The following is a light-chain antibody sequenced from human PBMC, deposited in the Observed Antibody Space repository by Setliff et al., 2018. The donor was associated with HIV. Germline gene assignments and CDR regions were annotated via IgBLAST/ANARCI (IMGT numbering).Light chain of an antibody. CDR2: EVT. J-gene: IGLJ1*01. CDR3: CSYAGSSTVV. Sequence: QSVLTQFASVSGSPGQSITISCTGTSSDVGSYNLVSWYQQHPGKAPKLMIYEVTKRPSGISHRFSGSKSGNTASLTISGIQAEDEAEYYCCSYAGSSTVVFGTGTKVTVL. V-gene: IGLV2-23*02. CDR1: SSDVGSYNL.